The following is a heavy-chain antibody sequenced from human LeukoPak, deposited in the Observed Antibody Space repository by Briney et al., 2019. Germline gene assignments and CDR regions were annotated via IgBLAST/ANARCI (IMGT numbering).Heavy chain of an antibody. V-gene: IGHV3-23*01. J-gene: IGHJ4*02. Sequence: PGGSLRLSCAASRFTFCSYAMSWVRHARGQGLGWVSAISGSGGSTNYTDSVKGRFTISRDNSKNTLYLQMNSLRAEDTAVYYCAKDHLPYYYDSSGYSDYWGQGTLVTVSS. CDR1: RFTFCSYA. CDR3: AKDHLPYYYDSSGYSDY. D-gene: IGHD3-22*01. CDR2: ISGSGGST.